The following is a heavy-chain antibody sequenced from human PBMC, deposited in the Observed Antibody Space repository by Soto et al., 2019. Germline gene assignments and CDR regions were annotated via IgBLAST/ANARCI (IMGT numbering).Heavy chain of an antibody. V-gene: IGHV1-2*04. Sequence: ASVKVSCKASGYTFTGYYMHWVRQAPGQGLEWMGWINPNSGGTNYAQKFQGWVTMTRDTSISTAYMELSRLRSDDTAVYYCARGIGYSGYDPGGPSFFDYWGQGTLVTVSS. CDR3: ARGIGYSGYDPGGPSFFDY. CDR1: GYTFTGYY. CDR2: INPNSGGT. J-gene: IGHJ4*02. D-gene: IGHD5-12*01.